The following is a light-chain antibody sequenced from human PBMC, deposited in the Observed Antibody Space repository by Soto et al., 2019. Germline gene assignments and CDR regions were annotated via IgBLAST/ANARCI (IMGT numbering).Light chain of an antibody. Sequence: QSVLTQPATVSGSPGQPITITCTGTSSDVGGYDYVSWYQQHPGKVPKLIIYEVSIRASGVSNRFSASKSANTASLTISGLQPEYEADYYCSSFTNSGTLLGGGTKLPVL. CDR1: SSDVGGYDY. V-gene: IGLV2-14*01. J-gene: IGLJ3*02. CDR3: SSFTNSGTL. CDR2: EVS.